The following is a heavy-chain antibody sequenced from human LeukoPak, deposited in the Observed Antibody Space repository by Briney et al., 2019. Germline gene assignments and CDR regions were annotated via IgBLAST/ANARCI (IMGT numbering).Heavy chain of an antibody. CDR2: ISAYNGNT. CDR1: GYTLTSYG. CDR3: ARPASSSSSSFDY. Sequence: ASVKVSCKASGYTLTSYGISWVRQAPGQGLEWMGWISAYNGNTNYAHKLQGRVTLTTHTSTTTAHMDLRSLRSDDTAVYYCARPASSSSSSFDYWGQGTLVTVSS. D-gene: IGHD6-6*01. V-gene: IGHV1-18*01. J-gene: IGHJ4*02.